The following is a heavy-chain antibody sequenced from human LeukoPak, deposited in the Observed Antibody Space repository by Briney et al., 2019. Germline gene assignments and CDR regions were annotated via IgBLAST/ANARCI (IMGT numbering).Heavy chain of an antibody. Sequence: GASVKVSCKASGYTFTGYYIHWVRQAPGQGLEWMGIINPSGGSTSYAQKFQGRVTMTRDTSTSTVYMELSSLRSEDTAVYYCARGSLADRHLIVVVPAAPFDYWGQGTLVTVSS. CDR2: INPSGGST. D-gene: IGHD2-2*01. CDR3: ARGSLADRHLIVVVPAAPFDY. J-gene: IGHJ4*02. CDR1: GYTFTGYY. V-gene: IGHV1-46*01.